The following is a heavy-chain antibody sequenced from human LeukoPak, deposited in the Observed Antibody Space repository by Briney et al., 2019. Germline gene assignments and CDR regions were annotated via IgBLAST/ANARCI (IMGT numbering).Heavy chain of an antibody. CDR1: GFTFSSYW. Sequence: PGGSLRLSCAASGFTFSSYWMSWVRQAPGKGLEWVANIKQDGSEKYNVDSVKGRFTISRDNAKNSLYLQMNSLRVEDTAVYYCARDQWPIDTFDIWGQGTMVTVSS. CDR2: IKQDGSEK. V-gene: IGHV3-7*01. J-gene: IGHJ3*02. CDR3: ARDQWPIDTFDI. D-gene: IGHD6-19*01.